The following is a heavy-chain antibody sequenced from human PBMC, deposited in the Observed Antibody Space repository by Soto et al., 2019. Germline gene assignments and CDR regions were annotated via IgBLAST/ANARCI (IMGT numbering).Heavy chain of an antibody. D-gene: IGHD6-19*01. CDR3: ARLQWPSKGAFDI. Sequence: EVQLVESGGGLVQPGGSLRLSCAASGFSFSSYWMSWVRQAPGKGLEWVANIRQDVSQIYYLGSVKGRFTISRDNAKNSLYLQMNSLRAEDTAVYYCARLQWPSKGAFDIWGQGTMVTVSS. J-gene: IGHJ3*02. V-gene: IGHV3-7*03. CDR2: IRQDVSQI. CDR1: GFSFSSYW.